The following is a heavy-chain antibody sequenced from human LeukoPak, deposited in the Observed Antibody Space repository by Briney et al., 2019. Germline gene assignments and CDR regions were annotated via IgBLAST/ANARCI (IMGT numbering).Heavy chain of an antibody. J-gene: IGHJ3*02. CDR1: GFTFSTYW. V-gene: IGHV3-74*01. D-gene: IGHD3-22*01. CDR2: IKSDGST. CDR3: ARDRGGLFTLIDAFDI. Sequence: PGGSLRLSCAASGFTFSTYWMHWVRQAPGKGLVWVSRIKSDGSTNYADSVKGRFTISRDNAKNSLYLQMNSLRAEDTAVYYCARDRGGLFTLIDAFDIWGQGTMVTVSS.